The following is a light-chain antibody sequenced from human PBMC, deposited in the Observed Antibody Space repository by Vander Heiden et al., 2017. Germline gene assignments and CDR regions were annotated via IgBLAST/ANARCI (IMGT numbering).Light chain of an antibody. J-gene: IGKJ4*01. CDR1: QSVSSTY. CDR2: GAS. CDR3: QQYGSSPLT. Sequence: VLTLSPGTLSLSPGERATLSCRPSQSVSSTYLAWYQQKPGQAPRLLIHGASSRATGIPDRFSGSGSGTDFTLTISRLEPEDFAVYYCQQYGSSPLTFGGGTKVEIK. V-gene: IGKV3-20*01.